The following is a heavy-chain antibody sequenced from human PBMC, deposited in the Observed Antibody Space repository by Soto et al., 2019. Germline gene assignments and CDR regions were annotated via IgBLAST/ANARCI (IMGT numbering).Heavy chain of an antibody. Sequence: SETLSLTCTVSGGSMSTYYWTWIRQPPGKGLEWIGYIYYSGSTNYNPSLKSRVTMSLDTSKKQFSLKLTSVTAADTAVYYCARDYYETMTGFRAEYFQHWCPGTLVTVSS. V-gene: IGHV4-59*01. J-gene: IGHJ1*01. CDR3: ARDYYETMTGFRAEYFQH. CDR2: IYYSGST. CDR1: GGSMSTYY. D-gene: IGHD3-9*01.